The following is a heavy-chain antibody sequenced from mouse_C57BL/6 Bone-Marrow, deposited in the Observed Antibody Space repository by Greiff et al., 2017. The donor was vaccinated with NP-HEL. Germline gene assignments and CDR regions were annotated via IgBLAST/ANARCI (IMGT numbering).Heavy chain of an antibody. CDR2: IYPRSGNT. Sequence: VKLMESGAELARPGASVKLSCKASGYTFTSYGISWVKQRTGQGLEWIGEIYPRSGNTYYNEKFKGKATLTADKSSSTAYMELRSLTSEDSAVYFCAYDYDRAFAYWGQGTLVTVSA. CDR3: AYDYDRAFAY. D-gene: IGHD2-4*01. V-gene: IGHV1-81*01. CDR1: GYTFTSYG. J-gene: IGHJ3*01.